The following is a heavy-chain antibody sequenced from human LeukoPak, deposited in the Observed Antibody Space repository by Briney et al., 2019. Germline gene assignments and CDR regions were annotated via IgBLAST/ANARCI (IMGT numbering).Heavy chain of an antibody. Sequence: GGSLRLSCAASGFTFSDYYMSWIRQAPGKGLEWVSYISSSGSTIYYADSVKGRFTISRDNAKNSLYLQMNSLRAEDTAVYYCARGLSGLKDDILTGPYQPDCWGQGTLVTVSS. D-gene: IGHD3-9*01. V-gene: IGHV3-11*01. CDR2: ISSSGSTI. CDR1: GFTFSDYY. J-gene: IGHJ4*02. CDR3: ARGLSGLKDDILTGPYQPDC.